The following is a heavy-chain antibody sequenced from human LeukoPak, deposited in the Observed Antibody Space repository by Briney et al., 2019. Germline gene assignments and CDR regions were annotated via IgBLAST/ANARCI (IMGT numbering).Heavy chain of an antibody. V-gene: IGHV4-34*01. CDR3: ARVEGVSHSSSWYGALRAFDY. D-gene: IGHD6-13*01. Sequence: PSETLSLTCAVYGGSFSGYYWSWIRQPPGKGLEWIGEINHSGSTNYNPSLKSRVTISVDTSKNQFSLKLSSVTAADTAVYYCARVEGVSHSSSWYGALRAFDYWGQGTLVTVSS. CDR1: GGSFSGYY. CDR2: INHSGST. J-gene: IGHJ4*02.